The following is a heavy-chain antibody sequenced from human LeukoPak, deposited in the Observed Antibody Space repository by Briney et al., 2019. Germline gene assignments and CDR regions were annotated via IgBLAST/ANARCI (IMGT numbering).Heavy chain of an antibody. CDR3: ARVGYSYGNLYYFDY. J-gene: IGHJ4*02. CDR1: GGSISSSSYY. Sequence: SETLSLTCTVSGGSISSSSYYWGWIRQPPGKGLEWIGSIYYSGSTYYNPSLKSRVTISVDTSKNQFSLKLSSVTAADTAVYYCARVGYSYGNLYYFDYWGQGTLVTVSS. CDR2: IYYSGST. V-gene: IGHV4-39*07. D-gene: IGHD5-18*01.